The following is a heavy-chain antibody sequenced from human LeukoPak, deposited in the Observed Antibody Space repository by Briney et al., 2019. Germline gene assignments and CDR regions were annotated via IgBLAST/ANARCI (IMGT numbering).Heavy chain of an antibody. CDR2: IIPIFGTA. CDR3: ARVPGGSGEDAFDI. D-gene: IGHD3-10*01. J-gene: IGHJ3*02. Sequence: SVKVSCKASGGTFSSYAISWVRQAPGQGLEWMGGIIPIFGTADYAQKFQGRVTITADKSTSTAYMELSSLRSEDTAVYYCARVPGGSGEDAFDIWGQGTMVTVSS. V-gene: IGHV1-69*06. CDR1: GGTFSSYA.